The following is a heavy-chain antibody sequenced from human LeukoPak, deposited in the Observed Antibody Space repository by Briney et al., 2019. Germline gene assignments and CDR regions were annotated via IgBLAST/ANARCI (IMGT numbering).Heavy chain of an antibody. CDR1: GYIFTSYG. D-gene: IGHD1-1*01. V-gene: IGHV1-2*02. Sequence: GASVKVSCKASGYIFTSYGISWVRQAPGQGLEWMGWINPNSGGTNYAQKFQGRVTMTRDTSISTAYTELSRLRSDDTAVYYCARDPGGTSGLYYYYYYYMDVWGKGTTVTVSS. J-gene: IGHJ6*03. CDR3: ARDPGGTSGLYYYYYYYMDV. CDR2: INPNSGGT.